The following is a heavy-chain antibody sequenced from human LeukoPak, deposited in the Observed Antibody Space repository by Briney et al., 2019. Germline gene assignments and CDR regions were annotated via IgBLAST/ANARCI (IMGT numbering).Heavy chain of an antibody. CDR2: ISGSSSTI. V-gene: IGHV3-48*01. J-gene: IGHJ4*02. CDR3: ARQRAGFTVTTSDY. CDR1: GFTVRSDY. Sequence: GGSLRLSCAASGFTVRSDYMSWVRQAPGKGLEWVSYISGSSSTIYYADSVKGRFTISRDNAKNSLYLQMNSLRAEDTAVYYCARQRAGFTVTTSDYWGQGTLVTVSS. D-gene: IGHD4-17*01.